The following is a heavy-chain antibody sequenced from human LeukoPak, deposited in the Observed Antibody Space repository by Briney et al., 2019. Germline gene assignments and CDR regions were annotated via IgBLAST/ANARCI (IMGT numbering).Heavy chain of an antibody. V-gene: IGHV3-23*01. CDR3: ARAEGYGAIDY. D-gene: IGHD5-12*01. CDR1: GFIFSSHA. J-gene: IGHJ4*02. CDR2: IGGSGSSR. Sequence: RGSLRLSCAASGFIFSSHAMNWVRQAPGKGLEWVSAIGGSGSSRSYADSVKGRFAISRDNSKNTLYLQMNSLRAEDTALYYCARAEGYGAIDYWGQGTLVTVSS.